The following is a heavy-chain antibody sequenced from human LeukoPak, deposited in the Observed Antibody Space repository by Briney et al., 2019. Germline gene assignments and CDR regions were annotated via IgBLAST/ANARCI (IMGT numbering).Heavy chain of an antibody. CDR2: MNPNSGNT. D-gene: IGHD5-12*01. CDR3: ARVEFNGGYSHIY. V-gene: IGHV1-8*02. J-gene: IGHJ4*02. Sequence: GASVNVSCKASGYTFTYRYLHWVRQAPGQGLEWMGWMNPNSGNTGYAQNFQGRFTITRDTHITTAYMELSSLRSDDTAVYYCARVEFNGGYSHIYWGQGTLVTVSS. CDR1: GYTFTYRY.